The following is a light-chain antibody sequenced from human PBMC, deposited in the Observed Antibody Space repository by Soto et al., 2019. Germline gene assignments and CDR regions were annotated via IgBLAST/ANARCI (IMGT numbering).Light chain of an antibody. CDR2: GAS. CDR1: QSVSSIF. CDR3: RQYGRSLGFA. Sequence: EVVLTQSPGTLSLSPGERATLSCRAIQSVSSIFLAWYQEKPGQAPRLLIYGASSRATGIPDRFSGSGSGTDFTLTISRLEPEDFAVYYCRQYGRSLGFAFGGRTKVDVK. V-gene: IGKV3-20*01. J-gene: IGKJ4*01.